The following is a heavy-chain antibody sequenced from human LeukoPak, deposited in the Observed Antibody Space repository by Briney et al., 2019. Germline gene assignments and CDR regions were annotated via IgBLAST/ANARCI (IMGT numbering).Heavy chain of an antibody. CDR1: GFTFSSYG. CDR2: IWYDGSNK. Sequence: PGGSLRLSCAASGFTFSSYGMHWVRQAPGKGLEWVAVIWYDGSNKYYADSVKGRFTISRDNSKNTLYLQMNSLRAEDTAVYYCAREIPLYCSSTSCLHRDTRYYYGMDVWGQGTTVTVSS. J-gene: IGHJ6*02. CDR3: AREIPLYCSSTSCLHRDTRYYYGMDV. D-gene: IGHD2-2*01. V-gene: IGHV3-33*08.